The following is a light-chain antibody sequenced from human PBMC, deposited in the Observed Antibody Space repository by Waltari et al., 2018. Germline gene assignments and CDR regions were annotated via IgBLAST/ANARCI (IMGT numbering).Light chain of an antibody. CDR1: NPNIGGHS. Sequence: VLAQPPPASGPPGPRLTIPCSRSNPNIGGHSVSWYQQLPGTAPKVLIYGNDQRPSGVTDRFSGSKSGTSASLAISGLRSEDEANYYCAAWDDSLWVFGGGTKLTVL. CDR2: GND. V-gene: IGLV1-47*01. CDR3: AAWDDSLWV. J-gene: IGLJ3*02.